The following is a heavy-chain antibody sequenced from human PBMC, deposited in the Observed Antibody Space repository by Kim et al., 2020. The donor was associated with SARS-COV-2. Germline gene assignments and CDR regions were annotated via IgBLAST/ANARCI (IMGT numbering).Heavy chain of an antibody. J-gene: IGHJ6*02. D-gene: IGHD3-10*01. CDR3: ARDEGVDFGSGSREGRYNMDV. CDR1: GFTFSDYY. CDR2: ISSFGDNI. V-gene: IGHV3-11*04. Sequence: GGSLRLSCAASGFTFSDYYVHWIRQAPGKGLEWLSKISSFGDNIHYADSVKGRFTISRDNAKNSLHLQMNNLRVEDTAVYYCARDEGVDFGSGSREGRYNMDVWGQGTTVTVSS.